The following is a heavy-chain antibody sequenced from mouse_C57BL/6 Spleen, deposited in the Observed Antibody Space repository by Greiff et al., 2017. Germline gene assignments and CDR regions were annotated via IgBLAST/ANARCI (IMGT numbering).Heavy chain of an antibody. J-gene: IGHJ4*01. V-gene: IGHV1-42*01. CDR3: AREGGTVVAKRTAMDY. Sequence: EVQLQQSGPELVKPGASVKISCKASGYSFTGYYMNWVKQSPEKSLEWIGEINPSTGGTTYNQKFKAKATLTVDKSSSTAYMQLKSLTSEDSAVYYCAREGGTVVAKRTAMDYWGQGTSVTVSS. CDR2: INPSTGGT. D-gene: IGHD1-1*01. CDR1: GYSFTGYY.